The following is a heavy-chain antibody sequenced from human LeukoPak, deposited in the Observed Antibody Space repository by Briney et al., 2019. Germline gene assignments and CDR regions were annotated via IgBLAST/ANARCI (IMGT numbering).Heavy chain of an antibody. CDR3: AKGGTDILTGYSLYYFDY. V-gene: IGHV3-23*01. J-gene: IGHJ4*02. CDR1: GFTFSSYA. CDR2: ISGSGGST. Sequence: GGSLRLSCAASGFTFSSYAMSWVRQAPGKGLEWVSAISGSGGSTYCADSVKGRFTISRDNSKNTLYLQMNSLRAEDTAVYYCAKGGTDILTGYSLYYFDYWGQGTLVTVSS. D-gene: IGHD3-9*01.